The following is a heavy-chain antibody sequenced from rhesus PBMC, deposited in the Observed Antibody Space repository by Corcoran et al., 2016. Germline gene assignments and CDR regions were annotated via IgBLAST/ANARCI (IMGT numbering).Heavy chain of an antibody. V-gene: IGHV3S16*01. D-gene: IGHD3-3*01. CDR2: ISRASTDI. CDR1: GFTFSDYY. Sequence: EVQLVESGGGLVPPGGSLRLSCAASGFTFSDYYMTWVRQAPGKGLEWVSSISRASTDIYYTDSVKGRFTVSRDNAKISLSLQMNSLKTEDTAVYYCTRGDYNFWTGYSDYFDFWGQGVLVTVSA. CDR3: TRGDYNFWTGYSDYFDF. J-gene: IGHJ4*01.